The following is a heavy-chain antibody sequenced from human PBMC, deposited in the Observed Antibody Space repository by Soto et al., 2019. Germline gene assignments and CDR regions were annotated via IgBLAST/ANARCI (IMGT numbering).Heavy chain of an antibody. CDR3: ARDPVCSGGSCYDY. D-gene: IGHD2-15*01. Sequence: PGGSLRLSCAASGFTFSRYWMTWVRQAPGKGLEWVANIKQDGSEICYVDSVKGRFTISRDNAENSLYLQMNSLRAEDTAVYYCARDPVCSGGSCYDYWGQGTLVTVSS. CDR1: GFTFSRYW. J-gene: IGHJ4*02. V-gene: IGHV3-7*01. CDR2: IKQDGSEI.